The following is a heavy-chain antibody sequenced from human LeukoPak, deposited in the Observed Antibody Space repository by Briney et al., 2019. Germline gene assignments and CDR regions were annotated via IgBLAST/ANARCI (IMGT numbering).Heavy chain of an antibody. D-gene: IGHD2-8*01. CDR3: AKDPDCTSGICYTFFDY. CDR2: IRYDGSNK. Sequence: GGSLRLSCAASGFTFSSYGMHWVRQAPGKGLEWVAFIRYDGSNKYYADSVKGRFTISRDNSKNTLYMQMNSLRAEDTAVYYCAKDPDCTSGICYTFFDYWGQGTLVTVSS. J-gene: IGHJ4*02. CDR1: GFTFSSYG. V-gene: IGHV3-30*02.